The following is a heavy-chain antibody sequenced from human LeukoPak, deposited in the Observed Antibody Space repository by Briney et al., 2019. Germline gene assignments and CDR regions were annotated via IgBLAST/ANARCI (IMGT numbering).Heavy chain of an antibody. V-gene: IGHV4-59*01. Sequence: SGTLSLTCTVSGGSISSYYWSWIRQPPGKGLEWIGYIYYSGSTNYNPSLKSRVTISVDTSKNQFSLKLSSVTAADTAVYYCARVRYYYDSSGSQYNWFDPWGQGTLVTVSS. CDR1: GGSISSYY. J-gene: IGHJ5*02. D-gene: IGHD3-22*01. CDR2: IYYSGST. CDR3: ARVRYYYDSSGSQYNWFDP.